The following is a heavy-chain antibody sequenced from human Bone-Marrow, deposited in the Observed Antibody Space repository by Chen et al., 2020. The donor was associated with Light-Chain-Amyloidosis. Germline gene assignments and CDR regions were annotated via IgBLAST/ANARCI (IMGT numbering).Heavy chain of an antibody. Sequence: QVQLQESGPGLVKPSQTLFLTCTVSGGSIRSGDYYWSWLRQPPGKGLQWIGYIYHSGSINHNPSLNSRVTMSVDTSRNQFSLKLTSVTAADTAVYYCAREVAANYNFYMDVWGKGTTVIVSS. J-gene: IGHJ6*03. V-gene: IGHV4-30-4*01. CDR2: IYHSGSI. D-gene: IGHD6-25*01. CDR1: GGSIRSGDYY. CDR3: AREVAANYNFYMDV.